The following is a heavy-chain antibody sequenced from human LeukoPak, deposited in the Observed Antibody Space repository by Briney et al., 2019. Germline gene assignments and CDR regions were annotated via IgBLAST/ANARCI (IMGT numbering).Heavy chain of an antibody. CDR1: GYSFTSNY. V-gene: IGHV1-46*01. D-gene: IGHD2-2*01. J-gene: IGHJ6*02. Sequence: ASVKVSCKASGYSFTSNYIHWVRQAPGQGLEWMGMIYPRDGSTSYAQKFQGRVTITADESTSTAYMELSSLRSEDTAVYHCARVKAGYCSSTSCYGYYYYGMDVWGQGTTVTVSS. CDR2: IYPRDGST. CDR3: ARVKAGYCSSTSCYGYYYYGMDV.